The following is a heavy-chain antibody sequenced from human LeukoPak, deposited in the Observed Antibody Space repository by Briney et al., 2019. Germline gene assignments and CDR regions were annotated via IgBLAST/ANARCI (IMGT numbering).Heavy chain of an antibody. J-gene: IGHJ6*03. D-gene: IGHD3-10*01. CDR1: GGTFSSYA. CDR2: INPIFGTA. Sequence: SVKVSCKASGGTFSSYAISWVRQAPGQGLEWMGGINPIFGTANYAQKFQGRVTITTDESTSTAYMELSSLRSEDTAVYYCAGSPRSPYYYYMDVWGKGTTVTVSS. CDR3: AGSPRSPYYYYMDV. V-gene: IGHV1-69*05.